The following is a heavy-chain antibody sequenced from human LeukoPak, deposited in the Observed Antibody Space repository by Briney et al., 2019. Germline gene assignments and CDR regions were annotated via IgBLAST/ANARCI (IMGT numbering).Heavy chain of an antibody. V-gene: IGHV3-7*03. D-gene: IGHD3-16*01. CDR3: ARGGGLDV. CDR1: GFTFSSYW. Sequence: KPGGSLRLSCVASGFTFSSYWMNWARQAPGKGLEWVASINHNGNVNYYVDSVKGRFTISRDNAKNSLYLQMSNLRAEDTAVYFCARGGGLDVWGQGATVTVSS. J-gene: IGHJ6*02. CDR2: INHNGNVN.